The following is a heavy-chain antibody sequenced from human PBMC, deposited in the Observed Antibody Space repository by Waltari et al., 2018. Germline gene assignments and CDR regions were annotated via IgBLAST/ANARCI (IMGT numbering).Heavy chain of an antibody. V-gene: IGHV1-18*01. J-gene: IGHJ6*02. D-gene: IGHD3-3*01. CDR3: ARVEYYDFWSGYYRGYYYGMDV. CDR1: GYTFTSYG. Sequence: GAEVKKPGASVKVSCKASGYTFTSYGISWVRQAPGQGLEWMGWISAYNGNTNYAQKLQGRVTMTTDTSTSTAYMELRSLRSDDTAVYYCARVEYYDFWSGYYRGYYYGMDVWGQGTTVTVSS. CDR2: ISAYNGNT.